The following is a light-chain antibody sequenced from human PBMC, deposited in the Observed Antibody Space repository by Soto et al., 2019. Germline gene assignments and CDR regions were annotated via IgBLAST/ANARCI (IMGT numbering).Light chain of an antibody. CDR3: QQYGRPPYT. J-gene: IGKJ2*01. CDR1: QSVNGRY. CDR2: GAS. V-gene: IGKV3-20*01. Sequence: IVLTQSPGTLSLSQGERVTLSCRASQSVNGRYLGRYQQKPGQAPRLLIDGASNRCTVIPDRFSGSGSGTGFTLTITGLEPKDCSVYFCQQYGRPPYTFGQGTRLVIK.